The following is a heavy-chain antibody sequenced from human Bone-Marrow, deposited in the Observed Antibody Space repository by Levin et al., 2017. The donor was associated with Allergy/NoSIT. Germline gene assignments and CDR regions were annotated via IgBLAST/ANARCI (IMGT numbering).Heavy chain of an antibody. D-gene: IGHD4-17*01. J-gene: IGHJ5*02. Sequence: GESLKISCKGSGYNFGNNWINWVRQRPGKGLEWMGRIDPSDSHTNYSPSFRGHVTISADKSINTAYLQWTSLKASDTATYFCARSDDDNGDSLEVGLSRFDPWGQGALVIVSS. CDR1: GYNFGNNW. CDR2: IDPSDSHT. CDR3: ARSDDDNGDSLEVGLSRFDP. V-gene: IGHV5-10-1*01.